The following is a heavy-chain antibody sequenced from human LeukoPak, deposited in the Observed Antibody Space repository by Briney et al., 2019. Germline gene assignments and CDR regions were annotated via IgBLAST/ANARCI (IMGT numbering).Heavy chain of an antibody. CDR1: GGSISSSTYY. V-gene: IGHV4-39*07. CDR2: IYYTGST. Sequence: SETLSLTCTVSGGSISSSTYYWGWIRRPPGKGLEWIGSIYYTGSTYYNPSLKSRVTISLDSSKNQFSLKLTSVTAADTAVYYCATDRFVDYYYFGLDVWGQGTTVTVSS. D-gene: IGHD3-16*02. CDR3: ATDRFVDYYYFGLDV. J-gene: IGHJ6*02.